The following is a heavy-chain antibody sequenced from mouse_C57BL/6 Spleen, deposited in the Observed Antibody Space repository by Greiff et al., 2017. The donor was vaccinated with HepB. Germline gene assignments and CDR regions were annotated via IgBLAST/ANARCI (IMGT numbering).Heavy chain of an antibody. Sequence: EVQRVESGTVLARPGASVKMSCKTSGYTFTSYWMHWVKQRPGQGLEWIGAIYPGNSDTSYNQKFKGKAKLTAVTSASTAYMELSSLTNEDSAVYYCTRGYYGSSLRLYAMDYWGQGTSVTVSS. V-gene: IGHV1-5*01. CDR3: TRGYYGSSLRLYAMDY. CDR1: GYTFTSYW. J-gene: IGHJ4*01. D-gene: IGHD1-1*01. CDR2: IYPGNSDT.